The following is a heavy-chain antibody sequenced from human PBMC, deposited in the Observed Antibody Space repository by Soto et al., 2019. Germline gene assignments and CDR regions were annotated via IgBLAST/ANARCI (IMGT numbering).Heavy chain of an antibody. D-gene: IGHD2-2*01. V-gene: IGHV4-4*07. CDR2: IYTSGST. Sequence: SETLSLTCTVSGGSISSYYWSWIRQPAGKGLEWIGRIYTSGSTNYNPSLKSRVTMSVDTSKNQFPLKLSSVTAADTAVYYCARACSSNSCYDVFDYWGQGTLVTVSS. J-gene: IGHJ4*02. CDR3: ARACSSNSCYDVFDY. CDR1: GGSISSYY.